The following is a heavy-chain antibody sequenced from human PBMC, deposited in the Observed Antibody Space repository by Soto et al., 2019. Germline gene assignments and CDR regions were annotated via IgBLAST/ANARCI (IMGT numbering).Heavy chain of an antibody. D-gene: IGHD5-18*01. CDR3: ARHSPGYSYGFDYFDY. CDR1: GGTFSSYA. V-gene: IGHV1-69*04. Sequence: ASVKVSFKASGGTFSSYAISWVRQAPGQGLEWMGRIIPILGIANYAQKFQGRVTITTDKSTSTAYMELSSLRSEDTAVYYCARHSPGYSYGFDYFDYWGQGTLVTVSS. J-gene: IGHJ4*02. CDR2: IIPILGIA.